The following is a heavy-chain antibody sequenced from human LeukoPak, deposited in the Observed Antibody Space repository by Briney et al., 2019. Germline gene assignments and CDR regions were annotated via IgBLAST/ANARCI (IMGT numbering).Heavy chain of an antibody. V-gene: IGHV3-21*04. J-gene: IGHJ4*02. CDR1: EFTFSSYN. Sequence: PGGSLRLSCAASEFTFSSYNMNWVRQAPGKGLEWVSSISSSSYIYYADSVKGRFTISRDNAKNSLYLQMNSLRAEDTAVYYCAKGFRGTGWYGRYYFDYWGQGTLVTVSS. D-gene: IGHD6-19*01. CDR3: AKGFRGTGWYGRYYFDY. CDR2: ISSSSYI.